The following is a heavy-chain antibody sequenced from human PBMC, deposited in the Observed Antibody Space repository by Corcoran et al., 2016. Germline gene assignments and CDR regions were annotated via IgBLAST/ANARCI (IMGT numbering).Heavy chain of an antibody. D-gene: IGHD2-2*01. CDR3: ARDRYCSSTSCHHYYYGMDV. J-gene: IGHJ6*02. CDR2: ISAYNGNT. V-gene: IGHV1-18*01. Sequence: QVQLVQSGAEVKKPGASVKVSCKASGYTFTSYGISWVRQAPGHGLEWMGWISAYNGNTNYAQKLQGRVTMTTDTSTSTAYMELRSLRSDDTAVYYCARDRYCSSTSCHHYYYGMDVWGQGTTVTVSS. CDR1: GYTFTSYG.